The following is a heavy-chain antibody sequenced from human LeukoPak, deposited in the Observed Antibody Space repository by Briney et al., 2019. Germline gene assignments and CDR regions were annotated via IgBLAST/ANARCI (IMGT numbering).Heavy chain of an antibody. CDR2: IYYSGNA. D-gene: IGHD3-22*01. J-gene: IGHJ4*02. Sequence: SETLSLTCTVSGGSISSYSWSWIRQPPGKGLEWIGFIYYSGNANYNPSLKSRVTISVDTSKNQFSLKPTSVTAADTAVYYCARHTIDYDSGGDYFDYWGQGTLVTVSS. V-gene: IGHV4-59*08. CDR3: ARHTIDYDSGGDYFDY. CDR1: GGSISSYS.